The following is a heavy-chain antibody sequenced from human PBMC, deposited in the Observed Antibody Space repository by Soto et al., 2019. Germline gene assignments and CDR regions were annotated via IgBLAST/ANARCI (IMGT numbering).Heavy chain of an antibody. CDR2: VYYSGST. D-gene: IGHD1-26*01. CDR3: ARDVRRSYLHYFDY. CDR1: GGSISSGGYY. V-gene: IGHV4-31*03. Sequence: PSETLSLTCTVSGGSISSGGYYWSWIRQHPGKGLEWIGYVYYSGSTYYNPSLKSRVTISVDTSKNHFSLKLSSVTAADTAVYYCARDVRRSYLHYFDYWGQGTLVTVSS. J-gene: IGHJ4*02.